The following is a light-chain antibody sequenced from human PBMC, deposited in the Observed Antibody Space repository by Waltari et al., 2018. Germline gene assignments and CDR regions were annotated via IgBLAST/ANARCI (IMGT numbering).Light chain of an antibody. CDR2: GSS. V-gene: IGKV3-20*01. Sequence: IVLTQSPGHLSCSQGERATQPCSASQGVSRYLAWYQQKPGQAPKLLIYGSSTRATGIPYRFTGSESGTDFSLTISSLEPEDFAIYFCQHYVRLPATFGQGTKVEIK. CDR3: QHYVRLPAT. J-gene: IGKJ1*01. CDR1: QGVSRY.